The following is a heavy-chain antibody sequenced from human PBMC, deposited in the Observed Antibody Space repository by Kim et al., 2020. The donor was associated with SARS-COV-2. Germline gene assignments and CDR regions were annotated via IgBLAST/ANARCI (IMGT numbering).Heavy chain of an antibody. CDR2: GST. V-gene: IGHV3-23*01. D-gene: IGHD3-22*01. J-gene: IGHJ4*02. Sequence: GSTYYADSVKGRFTISRDNSKNTLYLQMNSLRAEDTAVYYCAKDLDYYDRWGQGTLVTVSS. CDR3: AKDLDYYDR.